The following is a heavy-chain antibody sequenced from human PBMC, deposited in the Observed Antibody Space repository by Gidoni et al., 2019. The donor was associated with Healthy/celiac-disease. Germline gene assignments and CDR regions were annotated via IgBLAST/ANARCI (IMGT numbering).Heavy chain of an antibody. J-gene: IGHJ4*02. V-gene: IGHV4-34*01. D-gene: IGHD3-22*01. CDR3: AGTSADYYDSSGYPSHGDY. CDR2: INHSGST. CDR1: GGSFGGYY. Sequence: QVQLQQWGAGLLKPSETLSPTCAVYGGSFGGYYWSSIRPPPGKGLEWIGEINHSGSTNYNPSLKSRVTISVDTSKNQFSLKLSSVTAADTAVYYCAGTSADYYDSSGYPSHGDYWGQGTLVTVSS.